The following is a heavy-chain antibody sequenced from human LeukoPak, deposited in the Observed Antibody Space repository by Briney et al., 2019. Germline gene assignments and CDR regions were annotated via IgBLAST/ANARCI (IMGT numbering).Heavy chain of an antibody. Sequence: SETLSLTCTVSGGSISSNIYSWGWIRQTPEKGLEWIGNIYFSGATYYNPSLKSRVTISVDTSKNQFSLKLSSVTAADTAVYYCAREYDSSGYLYPDYWGQGTLVTVSS. J-gene: IGHJ4*02. CDR3: AREYDSSGYLYPDY. CDR2: IYFSGAT. V-gene: IGHV4-39*07. CDR1: GGSISSNIYS. D-gene: IGHD3-22*01.